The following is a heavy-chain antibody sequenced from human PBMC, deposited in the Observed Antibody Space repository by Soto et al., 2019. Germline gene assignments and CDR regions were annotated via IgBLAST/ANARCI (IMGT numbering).Heavy chain of an antibody. CDR2: IGTAGDT. CDR3: ARGNYGSGSYYFDY. CDR1: GFTFSSYD. Sequence: GGSLRLSCAASGFTFSSYDMHWVRQATGKGLEWVSAIGTAGDTYYPGSVKGRFTISRENAKNSLYLQMNSLRAEDTAVYYRARGNYGSGSYYFDYWGQGTLVPVSS. V-gene: IGHV3-13*01. D-gene: IGHD3-10*01. J-gene: IGHJ4*02.